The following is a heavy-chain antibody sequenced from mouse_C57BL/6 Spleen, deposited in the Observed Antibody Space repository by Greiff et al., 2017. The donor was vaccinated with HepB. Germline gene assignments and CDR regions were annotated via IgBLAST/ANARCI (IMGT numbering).Heavy chain of an antibody. CDR1: GYAFSSSW. D-gene: IGHD1-1*01. J-gene: IGHJ3*01. Sequence: VQLQQSGPELVKPGASVKISCKASGYAFSSSWMNWVKQRPGKGLEWIGRIYPGDGDTNYNGKFKGKATLTADKSSSTAYMQLSSLTSEDSAVYFCAGYGSSYGAWFAYWGQGTLVTVSA. CDR2: IYPGDGDT. V-gene: IGHV1-82*01. CDR3: AGYGSSYGAWFAY.